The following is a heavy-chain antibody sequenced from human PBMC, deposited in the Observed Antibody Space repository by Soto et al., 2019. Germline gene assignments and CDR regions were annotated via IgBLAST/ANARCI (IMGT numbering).Heavy chain of an antibody. CDR1: GGSTSSDNY. V-gene: IGHV4-30-4*01. CDR2: IYYSGNT. CDR3: AREGGESSHGLYYFDS. D-gene: IGHD3-16*01. J-gene: IGHJ4*02. Sequence: NPSETLSLTCTVSGGSTSSDNYWSWIRQPPGKGLEWIGHIYYSGNTDYNPSLKSRLAISIDTSKNQFSLKLSSVTAADTAVYFCAREGGESSHGLYYFDSWGQGSLVTVSS.